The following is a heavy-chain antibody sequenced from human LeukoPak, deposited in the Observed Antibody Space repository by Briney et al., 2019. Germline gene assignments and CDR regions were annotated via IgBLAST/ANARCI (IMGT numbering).Heavy chain of an antibody. J-gene: IGHJ6*02. CDR1: GFTFSSYW. CDR2: IKQDGSEK. V-gene: IGHV3-7*01. CDR3: ARDNKIVVVVAATRLYYYYGMDV. D-gene: IGHD2-15*01. Sequence: RTGGSLRLSCAASGFTFSSYWMSWVRQAPGKGLEWVANIKQDGSEKYYVDSVKGRFTISRDNAKNSLYLQMNSLRAEDTAVYYCARDNKIVVVVAATRLYYYYGMDVWGQGTMVTVSS.